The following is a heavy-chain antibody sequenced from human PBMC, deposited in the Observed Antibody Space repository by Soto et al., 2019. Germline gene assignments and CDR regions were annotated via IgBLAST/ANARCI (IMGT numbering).Heavy chain of an antibody. V-gene: IGHV4-34*01. CDR2: INHSGST. D-gene: IGHD3-16*02. J-gene: IGHJ4*02. CDR3: ARGSVFGVIARGPYYFDY. Sequence: QVQLQQWGAGLLKPSETLSLTCAVYGGSFSGYYWSWIRQPPGKGLEWIGEINHSGSTNYNPSLKSRVTISVDPSKNQFSLKLSYVTAADTAVYYCARGSVFGVIARGPYYFDYWGQGTLVTVSS. CDR1: GGSFSGYY.